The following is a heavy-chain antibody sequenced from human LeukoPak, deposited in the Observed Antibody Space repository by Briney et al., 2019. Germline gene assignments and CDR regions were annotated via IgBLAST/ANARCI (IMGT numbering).Heavy chain of an antibody. CDR2: ISYDETNK. CDR1: GFTFSGYA. Sequence: GRSLRLSCAASGFTFSGYAMHWVRQAPGKGLEWVAVISYDETNKYYEDSVKGRFTTSRDSSKNTLFLQMNSLRAEDPAMYYCAKEDPPKAYFDYWGQGTLVTVSS. CDR3: AKEDPPKAYFDY. J-gene: IGHJ4*02. V-gene: IGHV3-30*01.